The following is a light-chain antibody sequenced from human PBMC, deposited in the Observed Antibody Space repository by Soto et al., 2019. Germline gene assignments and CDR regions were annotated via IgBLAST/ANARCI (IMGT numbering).Light chain of an antibody. J-gene: IGKJ1*01. CDR3: QQSYSTPWT. V-gene: IGKV1-39*01. CDR1: QSISSY. CDR2: AAS. Sequence: DIQMTQSPSSLSASVGDRVTITCRASQSISSYLNWYQQKPGKAPKLLIYAASSLESGVPSRFSGSGSGTGFTTAITSLQPEDFSTYYCQQSYSTPWTFGQGTKVEIK.